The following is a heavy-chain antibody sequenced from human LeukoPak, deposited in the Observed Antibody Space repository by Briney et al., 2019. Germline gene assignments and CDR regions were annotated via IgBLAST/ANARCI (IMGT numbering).Heavy chain of an antibody. V-gene: IGHV1-46*01. D-gene: IGHD1-26*01. CDR1: GYSFIGYY. J-gene: IGHJ5*02. CDR2: INPSGGST. CDR3: ARGGVGATTYVWFDP. Sequence: GASVKVSCKASGYSFIGYYMHWVRQAPGQGLECMGIINPSGGSTSYAQKFQGRVTMTRDMSTSTVYMELSSLRSEDTAVYYCARGGVGATTYVWFDPWGQGTLVTVSS.